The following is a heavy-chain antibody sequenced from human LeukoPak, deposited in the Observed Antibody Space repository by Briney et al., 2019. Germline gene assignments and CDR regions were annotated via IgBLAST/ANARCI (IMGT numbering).Heavy chain of an antibody. CDR3: ARGVGSSSSNWFDP. CDR1: AYSICSLY. J-gene: IGHJ5*02. CDR2: IDSSGKT. D-gene: IGHD6-13*01. V-gene: IGHV4-4*07. Sequence: PSETLSFTCTGYAYSICSLYWSWIRQSPGKGLEWIGRIDSSGKTNYNPSLKSRVTISIDKSKGQFSLKVNSVTAADTAVYYCARGVGSSSSNWFDPWGQGALVTVSS.